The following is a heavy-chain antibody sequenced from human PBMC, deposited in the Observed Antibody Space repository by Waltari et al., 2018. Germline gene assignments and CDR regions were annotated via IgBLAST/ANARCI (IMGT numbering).Heavy chain of an antibody. J-gene: IGHJ4*02. CDR1: GYTFTSYG. CDR3: ARDRRLEKYVLWFREPLDY. Sequence: QVQLVQSGAEVKKPGASVKVSCKASGYTFTSYGISWVRQAPGQGLEWMGWISAYNGNTNYAQKPQGRVTMTTDTSTSTAYMELRSLRSDDTAVYYCARDRRLEKYVLWFREPLDYWGQGTLVTVSS. CDR2: ISAYNGNT. V-gene: IGHV1-18*01. D-gene: IGHD3-10*01.